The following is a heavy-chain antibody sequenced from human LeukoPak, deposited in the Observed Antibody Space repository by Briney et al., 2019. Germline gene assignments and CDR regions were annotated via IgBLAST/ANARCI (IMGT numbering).Heavy chain of an antibody. CDR2: IKEDGSEI. V-gene: IGHV3-7*05. Sequence: GGSLRLSCAASGFTLSFYWMSWVRQAPGIGLEWVANIKEDGSEIYYVDSVKGRFTISRDNAKNSLYLQMNSLRAEDTAVYYCARGGRTVFDYWGQGTLVTVSS. J-gene: IGHJ4*02. CDR1: GFTLSFYW. D-gene: IGHD1-14*01. CDR3: ARGGRTVFDY.